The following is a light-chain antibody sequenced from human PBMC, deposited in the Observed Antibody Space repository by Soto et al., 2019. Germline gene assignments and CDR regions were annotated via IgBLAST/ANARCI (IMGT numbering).Light chain of an antibody. CDR3: QQYYSYSLYT. Sequence: DIQMTQSPSTLSASVGDRVTITCRASQSIRGWLAWYQQKPGKAPKLLIYDASNLESGVPSRFSGSGYGTEFTLTIINLQPDDFATYYCQQYYSYSLYTFGQGT. J-gene: IGKJ2*01. V-gene: IGKV1-5*01. CDR1: QSIRGW. CDR2: DAS.